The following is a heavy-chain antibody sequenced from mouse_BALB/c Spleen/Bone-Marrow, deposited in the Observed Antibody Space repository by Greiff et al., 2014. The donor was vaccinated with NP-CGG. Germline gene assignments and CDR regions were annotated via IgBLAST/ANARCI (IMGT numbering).Heavy chain of an antibody. J-gene: IGHJ4*01. D-gene: IGHD2-14*01. CDR2: IYPGNINI. CDR3: ARGDYYRSVMDY. CDR1: GYTFTTYF. Sequence: QVHVKQSGPELVKPGASMRISCKASGYTFTTYFIHWVKQRPGQGLEWIGWIYPGNINIKYNENFKDKVTLTADKSSNTAHLQFSSLTSEDSAVYVCARGDYYRSVMDYWGQGTSVTVSS. V-gene: IGHV1S56*01.